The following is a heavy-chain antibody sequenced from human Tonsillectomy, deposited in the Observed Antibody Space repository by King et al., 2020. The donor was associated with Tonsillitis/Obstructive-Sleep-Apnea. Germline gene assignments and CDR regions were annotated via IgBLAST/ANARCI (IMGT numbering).Heavy chain of an antibody. CDR2: IVPIDDMA. D-gene: IGHD3-10*01. V-gene: IGHV1-69*09. CDR1: GGSFSSYA. J-gene: IGHJ5*02. CDR3: ARGRSGRGSWAYNWFDP. Sequence: QLVQSGAEVKKPGSSVKVSCKASGGSFSSYAISWVRQAPGQGREWMGRIVPIDDMAQYAQKFAKKFQGRVSITADTSTSTAYMELRSLRSEDTAVYYCARGRSGRGSWAYNWFDPWGQGTLATVSS.